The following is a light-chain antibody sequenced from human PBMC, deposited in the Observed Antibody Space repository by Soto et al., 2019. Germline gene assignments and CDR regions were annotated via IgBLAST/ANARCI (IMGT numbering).Light chain of an antibody. CDR1: QSVSSSY. CDR3: QQYGSSPPGVT. Sequence: IVLTQSPGTLSLSPGERATLSCRASQSVSSSYLAWYQQKPGQAPRLLIYGASSRATGIPDRFSGSGSGTDFTLTISRLEPEDFAVYYCQQYGSSPPGVTFGQGTRLEIK. J-gene: IGKJ5*01. V-gene: IGKV3-20*01. CDR2: GAS.